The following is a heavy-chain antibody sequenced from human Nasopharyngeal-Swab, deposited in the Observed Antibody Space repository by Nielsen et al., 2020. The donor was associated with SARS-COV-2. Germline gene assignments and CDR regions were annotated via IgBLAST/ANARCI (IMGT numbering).Heavy chain of an antibody. CDR1: EGTFSSYA. Sequence: SVKVSCKASEGTFSSYAISWVRQAPGQRLEWMGGIIPIIDVAKYGQKFQGRVTITADKSTSTAYMELSSLRSEDTAAYYCARGGWLRKDYYYSYYYMDVWGKGTTVTVSS. CDR3: ARGGWLRKDYYYSYYYMDV. CDR2: IIPIIDVA. D-gene: IGHD5-24*01. J-gene: IGHJ6*03. V-gene: IGHV1-69*10.